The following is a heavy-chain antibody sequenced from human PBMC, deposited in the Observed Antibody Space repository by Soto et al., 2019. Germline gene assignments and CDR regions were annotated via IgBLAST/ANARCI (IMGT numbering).Heavy chain of an antibody. V-gene: IGHV3-11*01. CDR3: ARDEYISAY. D-gene: IGHD6-19*01. CDR2: IGSGGRPI. J-gene: IGHJ4*02. Sequence: QVQLVESGGGLVKPGGSLRLSCAASGFTFSDFYMTWIRQAPGKGLEWIAYIGSGGRPIYYADSVKGRFTISWDNSKKSLYLQMNSLRADDTAMYFCARDEYISAYWGQGTLVTVSS. CDR1: GFTFSDFY.